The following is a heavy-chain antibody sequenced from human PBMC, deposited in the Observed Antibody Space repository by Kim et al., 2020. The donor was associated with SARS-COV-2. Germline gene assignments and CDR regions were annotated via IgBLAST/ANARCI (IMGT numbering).Heavy chain of an antibody. CDR1: GYTFTSYD. Sequence: ASVKVSCKASGYTFTSYDINWVRQATGQGLEWMGWMNPNSGNTGYAQKFQGRVTMTRNTSISTAYMELSSLRSEDTAVYYCARPWIPCSGGSCYSDWFDPWGQGTLVTVSS. J-gene: IGHJ5*02. CDR2: MNPNSGNT. D-gene: IGHD2-15*01. CDR3: ARPWIPCSGGSCYSDWFDP. V-gene: IGHV1-8*01.